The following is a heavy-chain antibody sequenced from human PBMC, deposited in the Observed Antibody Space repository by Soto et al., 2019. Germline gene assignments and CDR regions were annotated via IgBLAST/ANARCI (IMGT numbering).Heavy chain of an antibody. J-gene: IGHJ4*02. Sequence: GGSLRLSCAASGFTFSSYAMSWVRQAPGKGLEWVSAISASGDSTYYADSVKGRFTISRDISKNTLYLQMNSLRAEDTAVYYCAKRHYCSGGSCYDFDNWGQGTLVTVSS. CDR3: AKRHYCSGGSCYDFDN. CDR2: ISASGDST. CDR1: GFTFSSYA. V-gene: IGHV3-23*01. D-gene: IGHD2-15*01.